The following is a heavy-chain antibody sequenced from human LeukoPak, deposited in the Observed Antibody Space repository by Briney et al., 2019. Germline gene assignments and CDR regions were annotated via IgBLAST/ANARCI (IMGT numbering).Heavy chain of an antibody. D-gene: IGHD2-2*01. V-gene: IGHV3-30*02. CDR3: AKPRDTEIVVIPAANNWFEP. Sequence: GGSLRLSWAAAGFTFSNYGMHWVRQAPGKGLEWVAFIRYDGSNKYYADSVRGRFTISRDNSKNTLYLQMNSLRNDDTAVYYCAKPRDTEIVVIPAANNWFEPWGQGTLVTVSS. CDR2: IRYDGSNK. CDR1: GFTFSNYG. J-gene: IGHJ5*02.